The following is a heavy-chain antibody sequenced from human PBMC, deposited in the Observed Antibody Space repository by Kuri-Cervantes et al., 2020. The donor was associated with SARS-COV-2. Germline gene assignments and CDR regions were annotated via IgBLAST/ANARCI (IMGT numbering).Heavy chain of an antibody. CDR1: GYTFTGYY. J-gene: IGHJ3*02. Sequence: VKVSCKASGYTFTGYYMHWVRQAPGQGLEWMGWINPNSGGTNYAQKFQGWVTMTRDTSISTVYMELSRLRSDDTAVYYCARSTPFWRLVVISQGGAFDIWGQGTMVTVSS. D-gene: IGHD3-22*01. CDR3: ARSTPFWRLVVISQGGAFDI. CDR2: INPNSGGT. V-gene: IGHV1-2*04.